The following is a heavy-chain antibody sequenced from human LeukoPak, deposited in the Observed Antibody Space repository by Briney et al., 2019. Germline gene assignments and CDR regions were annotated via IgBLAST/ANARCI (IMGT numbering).Heavy chain of an antibody. CDR2: ISSSGSTI. J-gene: IGHJ4*02. D-gene: IGHD3-22*01. V-gene: IGHV3-48*03. Sequence: GGSLRLSCAASGFTFSSYEMNWVRQAPGKGLEWVSYISSSGSTIYYADSVKGRFTISRDNAKNSLYLQMNSLRAEDTAVYYCARDQVLYYYDSSGYYYGGATDYWGQGTLVTVSS. CDR3: ARDQVLYYYDSSGYYYGGATDY. CDR1: GFTFSSYE.